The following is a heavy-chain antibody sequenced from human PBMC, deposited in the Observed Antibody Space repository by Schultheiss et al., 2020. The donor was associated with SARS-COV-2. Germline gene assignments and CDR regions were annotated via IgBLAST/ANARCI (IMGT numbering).Heavy chain of an antibody. CDR2: ISAYNGNT. CDR3: ARGPGGYCSSTSCLAEYFQH. J-gene: IGHJ1*01. D-gene: IGHD2-2*01. Sequence: ASVKVSCKASGYTFTSYGISWVRQAPGQGLEWMGWISAYNGNTNYAQKLQGRVTMTRDTSISTAYMELSRLRSDDTAVYYCARGPGGYCSSTSCLAEYFQHWGQGTLVTVSS. V-gene: IGHV1-18*01. CDR1: GYTFTSYG.